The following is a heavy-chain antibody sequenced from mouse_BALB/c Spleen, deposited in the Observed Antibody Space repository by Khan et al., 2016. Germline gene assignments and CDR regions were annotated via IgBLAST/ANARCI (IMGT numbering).Heavy chain of an antibody. CDR1: GFTFSRFG. CDR2: ISRGSSTI. V-gene: IGHV5-17*02. Sequence: EVELVESGGGLVQPGGSRKLSCAASGFTFSRFGMHWVRQAPEKGLEWVAYISRGSSTIYYADTLKGRFTIYRDSPKTARFLQMTSLGCEDTDMYYCARGDYWGQGTTLTVSS. J-gene: IGHJ2*01. CDR3: ARGDY.